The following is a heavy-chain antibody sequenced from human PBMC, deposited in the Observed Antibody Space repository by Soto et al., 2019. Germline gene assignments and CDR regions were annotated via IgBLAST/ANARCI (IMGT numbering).Heavy chain of an antibody. CDR2: TSYDGNNE. Sequence: GGSLRLACASSVFTFSNYAMHWVRQAPGKGLEWVALTSYDGNNEYYIDSVKGRFTISRDNSKNTLFLQMNSPRPEDTAVYYCAKDKGVFNWATSYFDYWGQGALVTVSS. J-gene: IGHJ4*02. CDR3: AKDKGVFNWATSYFDY. V-gene: IGHV3-30*18. CDR1: VFTFSNYA. D-gene: IGHD1-1*01.